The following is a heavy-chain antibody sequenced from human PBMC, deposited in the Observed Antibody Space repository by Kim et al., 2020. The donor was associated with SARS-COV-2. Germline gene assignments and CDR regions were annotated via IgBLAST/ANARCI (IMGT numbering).Heavy chain of an antibody. Sequence: ASVKVSCKASGYTFTSYAMHWVRQAPGQRLEWMGWINAGNGNTKYSQKFQGRVTITRDTSASTAYMELSSLRSEDTAVYYCARGPIPIYSGYARPWGQGTLVTVSS. V-gene: IGHV1-3*01. CDR2: INAGNGNT. CDR3: ARGPIPIYSGYARP. CDR1: GYTFTSYA. J-gene: IGHJ5*02. D-gene: IGHD5-12*01.